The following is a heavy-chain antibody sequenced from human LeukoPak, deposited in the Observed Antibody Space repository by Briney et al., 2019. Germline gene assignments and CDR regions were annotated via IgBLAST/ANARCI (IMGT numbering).Heavy chain of an antibody. J-gene: IGHJ4*02. CDR2: TWYDGSNK. V-gene: IGHV3-33*01. Sequence: GGSLRLSCAASGFTFSSYGMHWVRPAPGKGLEWVAVTWYDGSNKYYADSVKGRFTISRDNSKNTRYLQMNSLRAEDTAVYYCARDRWRRYSSGSDYWGQGTLVTVSS. CDR1: GFTFSSYG. CDR3: ARDRWRRYSSGSDY. D-gene: IGHD6-19*01.